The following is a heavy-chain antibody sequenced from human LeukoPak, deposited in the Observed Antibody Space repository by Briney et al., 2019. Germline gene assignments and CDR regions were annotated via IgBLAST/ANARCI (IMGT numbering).Heavy chain of an antibody. CDR1: GVSISSSYSY. CDR2: IYYTGNT. V-gene: IGHV4-39*01. Sequence: SETLSLTCTVSGVSISSSYSYWGWIRQPPGMGLEWIGSIYYTGNTYYNASLKSQVSISIDTSKNQFSLKLTSVTAADTAVYYCARQTGSGLFILPGGQGTLVTISS. J-gene: IGHJ4*02. CDR3: ARQTGSGLFILP. D-gene: IGHD3/OR15-3a*01.